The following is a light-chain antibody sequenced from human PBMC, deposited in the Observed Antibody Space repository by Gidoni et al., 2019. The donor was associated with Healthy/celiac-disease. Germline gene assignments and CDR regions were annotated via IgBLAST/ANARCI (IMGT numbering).Light chain of an antibody. J-gene: IGKJ5*01. CDR2: GAS. Sequence: DIVMTQSPATLSVSPGERATLSCRASQRVSSNLAWYQQKPGQAPRHLIYGASTRATGIPARFSGRGSGTEFTLTISSLQSEDFAVYYCQQYNNWPPITFGQGTRLEIK. CDR3: QQYNNWPPIT. V-gene: IGKV3-15*01. CDR1: QRVSSN.